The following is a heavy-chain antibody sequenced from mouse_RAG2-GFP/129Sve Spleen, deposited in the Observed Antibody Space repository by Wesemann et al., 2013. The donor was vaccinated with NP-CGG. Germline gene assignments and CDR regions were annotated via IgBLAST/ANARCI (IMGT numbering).Heavy chain of an antibody. V-gene: IGHV3-8*02. CDR3: ARCLYDGYFTSYYAMDY. D-gene: IGHD2-3*01. CDR2: ISYSGST. J-gene: IGHJ4*01. Sequence: GYISYSGSTYYNPSLKSRISITRDTSKNQYYLQLNSVTTEDTATYYCARCLYDGYFTSYYAMDYWGGSRGTSVTVSS.